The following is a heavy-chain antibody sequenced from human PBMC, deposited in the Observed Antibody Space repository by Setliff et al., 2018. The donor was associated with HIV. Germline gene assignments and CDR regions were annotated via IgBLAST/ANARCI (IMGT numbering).Heavy chain of an antibody. D-gene: IGHD1-26*01. CDR2: IFPGDSDV. V-gene: IGHV5-51*01. J-gene: IGHJ3*02. Sequence: LGESLKISCKGAGYNFTSHWIGWVRQMPGRGLEWMAIIFPGDSDVRKSPSFQGQVTISADKSIDTAYLQWSSQKASDTAMYYCSRFRYSGSYYVGDAFDIWGQGTMVTVSS. CDR3: SRFRYSGSYYVGDAFDI. CDR1: GYNFTSHW.